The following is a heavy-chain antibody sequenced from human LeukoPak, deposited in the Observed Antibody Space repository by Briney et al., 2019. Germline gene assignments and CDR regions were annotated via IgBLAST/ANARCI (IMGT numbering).Heavy chain of an antibody. J-gene: IGHJ4*02. Sequence: GGSLRLSCAASGCTFSSYSMNWVRQAPGKGLEWVSSISSSSSYIYYADSVKGRFTISRDNAKNSLYLQMNSLRAEDTAVYYCARSGITMVRGVKPYYFDYWGQGTLVTVSS. CDR2: ISSSSSYI. D-gene: IGHD3-10*01. V-gene: IGHV3-21*01. CDR3: ARSGITMVRGVKPYYFDY. CDR1: GCTFSSYS.